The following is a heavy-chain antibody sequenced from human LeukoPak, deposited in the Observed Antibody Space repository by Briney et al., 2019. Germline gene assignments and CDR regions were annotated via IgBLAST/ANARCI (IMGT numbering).Heavy chain of an antibody. D-gene: IGHD1-26*01. V-gene: IGHV4-38-2*02. J-gene: IGHJ5*02. Sequence: SETLSLTCTVSGYSISSGYYWGWIRQPPGKGLQWIGTISHSGGPCYNPSLIKSRVTISLDTSRNQFSLSLDSVTAADTAVYYCARGDRPWDIQHRGGKFDDWGQGTLVTFSS. CDR1: GYSISSGYY. CDR2: ISHSGGP. CDR3: ARGDRPWDIQHRGGKFDD.